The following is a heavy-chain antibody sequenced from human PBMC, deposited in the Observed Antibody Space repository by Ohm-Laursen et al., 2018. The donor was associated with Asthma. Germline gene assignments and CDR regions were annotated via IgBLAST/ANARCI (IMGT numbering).Heavy chain of an antibody. Sequence: TLSLTCTVSGGSISSGGYYWSWIRQHPGKGLEWIGYIYYSGSTYYNPSLKSRVTISVDTSKNQFSLKLSSVTAADTAVYYCARVPTTVTGGGAFDIWGQGTMVTVSS. CDR3: ARVPTTVTGGGAFDI. D-gene: IGHD4-17*01. CDR1: GGSISSGGYY. V-gene: IGHV4-31*03. J-gene: IGHJ3*02. CDR2: IYYSGST.